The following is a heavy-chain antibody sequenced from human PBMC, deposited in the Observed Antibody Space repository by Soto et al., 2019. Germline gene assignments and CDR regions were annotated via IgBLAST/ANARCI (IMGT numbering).Heavy chain of an antibody. CDR3: VRSTRQGFYGPDALDI. J-gene: IGHJ3*02. CDR2: IARFGSSV. V-gene: IGHV3-11*04. D-gene: IGHD4-17*01. Sequence: PGGSLRLSCTAPGFDFRDYYMTWIRQAPGKGLEWVSHIARFGSSVYYADSVRGRFTISRDDARDSLFLQMNSLRAEDTAVFYCVRSTRQGFYGPDALDIWGQGTMVPGSS. CDR1: GFDFRDYY.